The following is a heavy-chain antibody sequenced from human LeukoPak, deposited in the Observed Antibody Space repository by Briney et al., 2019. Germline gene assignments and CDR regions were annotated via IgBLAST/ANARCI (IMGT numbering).Heavy chain of an antibody. Sequence: GGSLRLSCVASRFAFSNYWMSWVRQAPGKGLEWVANINQDGSKKPYADSMRGRFTISRDNAKESLYLQLNSLRADDTAVYYCAKWGPHCVGDYCPALDSWGQGTLVTVSS. V-gene: IGHV3-7*01. D-gene: IGHD2-21*02. CDR3: AKWGPHCVGDYCPALDS. J-gene: IGHJ4*02. CDR2: INQDGSKK. CDR1: RFAFSNYW.